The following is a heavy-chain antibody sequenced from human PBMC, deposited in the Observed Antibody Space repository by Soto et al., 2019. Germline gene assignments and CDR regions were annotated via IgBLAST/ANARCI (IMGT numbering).Heavy chain of an antibody. CDR3: TTLSITIFGVVLMDV. CDR2: IKSKTDGGTT. V-gene: IGHV3-15*07. D-gene: IGHD3-3*01. J-gene: IGHJ6*02. Sequence: GGALRISCAASGFTFSNGWRYWVRQGPGEGLEGVGRIKSKTDGGTTDYAAPVKGRFTISRDDSKNTLYLQMNSLKTEDTAVYYCTTLSITIFGVVLMDVWGQGTTVTVSS. CDR1: GFTFSNGW.